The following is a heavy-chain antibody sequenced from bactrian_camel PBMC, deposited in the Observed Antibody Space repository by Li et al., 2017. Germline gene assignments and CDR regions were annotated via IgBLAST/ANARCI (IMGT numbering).Heavy chain of an antibody. J-gene: IGHJ4*01. Sequence: VQLVESGGGSVRAGETLRLSCAASEYTHSSYCMGWFRQVPGKEREGVACVSWRRAATFYTDSVKGRFTISRDSAKNTLYLQMNCLKPEDAAIYYCAADFGRGRVGPTPCRNVGEYEYNYWGQGTQVTVS. D-gene: IGHD5*01. CDR3: AADFGRGRVGPTPCRNVGEYEYNY. CDR2: VSWRRAAT. CDR1: EYTHSSYC. V-gene: IGHV3-3*01.